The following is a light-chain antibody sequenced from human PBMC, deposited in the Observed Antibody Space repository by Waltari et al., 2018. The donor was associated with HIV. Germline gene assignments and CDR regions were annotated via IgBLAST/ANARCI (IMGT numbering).Light chain of an antibody. V-gene: IGKV3-15*01. CDR2: GAS. J-gene: IGKJ1*01. CDR1: QSLSST. Sequence: EIVMTQSPATVSVSPGERATLSCRASQSLSSTLAWYQQKPGQAPRLLIYGASTRAIGVPARFSGSGSGTEFTLTISSLQSEDFGVYYCQQYNNWPQTWPPGTFGQGTKVEIK. CDR3: QQYNNWPQTWPPGT.